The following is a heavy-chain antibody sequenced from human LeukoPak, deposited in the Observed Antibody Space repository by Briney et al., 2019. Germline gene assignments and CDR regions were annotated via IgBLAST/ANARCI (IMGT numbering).Heavy chain of an antibody. CDR3: ARGLVGMDV. J-gene: IGHJ6*02. CDR2: IYYSGST. CDR1: GGSISNYY. D-gene: IGHD2-15*01. Sequence: PSETLSLTCTVSGGSISNYYWSWIRQPPGKGLEWIGYIYYSGSTNYNPSLKSRVTISVDTSKNQFSLKLSSVTAADTAVYYCARGLVGMDVWGQGTTVTVSS. V-gene: IGHV4-59*01.